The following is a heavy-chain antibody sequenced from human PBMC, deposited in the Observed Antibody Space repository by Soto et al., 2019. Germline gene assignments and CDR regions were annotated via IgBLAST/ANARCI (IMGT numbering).Heavy chain of an antibody. V-gene: IGHV1-69*01. J-gene: IGHJ6*02. Sequence: QVQLVQSGSEVKKPGSSVKVSCKASGGTFSSYAISWVRQAPGQGLEWMGGIIPIFGTANYAQKFQGRVTINADESTSTAYMELSSLRSEDTAVYYCARGIFLDTATVYYYYYGMDVWGQGTTVTVSS. D-gene: IGHD5-18*01. CDR2: IIPIFGTA. CDR1: GGTFSSYA. CDR3: ARGIFLDTATVYYYYYGMDV.